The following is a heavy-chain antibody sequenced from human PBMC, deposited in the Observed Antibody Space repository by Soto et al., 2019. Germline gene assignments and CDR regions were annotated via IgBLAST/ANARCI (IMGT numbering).Heavy chain of an antibody. CDR1: GYSFTSYC. J-gene: IGHJ6*02. V-gene: IGHV5-51*01. CDR3: ARGEGYDSSGYSYYYGMDV. D-gene: IGHD3-22*01. CDR2: IYPGDSDT. Sequence: GESLKISCKGSGYSFTSYCIGWVRQMPGKGLEWMGIIYPGDSDTRYSPSFQGQVTISADKSISTAYLQWSSLKASDTAMYYCARGEGYDSSGYSYYYGMDVWGQGTTVTVSS.